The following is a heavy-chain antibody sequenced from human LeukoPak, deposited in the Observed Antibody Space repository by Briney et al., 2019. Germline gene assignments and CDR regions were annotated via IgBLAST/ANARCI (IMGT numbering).Heavy chain of an antibody. V-gene: IGHV3-30-3*01. CDR3: ARDRGGTVMVYTRGKDYYYMDV. Sequence: PGGSLRLSCAASGFTFSSHAMVWVRQAPGKGLEWVSFISHDGSESFHTESVKGRFTISRDNFKNTVDLQVSGLKEEDTAVYYCARDRGGTVMVYTRGKDYYYMDVWGKGTTVTVSS. D-gene: IGHD2-8*01. CDR2: ISHDGSES. CDR1: GFTFSSHA. J-gene: IGHJ6*03.